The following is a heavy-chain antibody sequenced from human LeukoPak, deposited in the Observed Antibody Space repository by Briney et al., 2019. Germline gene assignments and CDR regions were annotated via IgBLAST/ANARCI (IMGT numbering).Heavy chain of an antibody. Sequence: GGSLRLSCAASGFTFDDYAMRWVRQAPGKGLEWVSGISWNSGSIGYANSVKGRFTISRDNPKNPLYLQMNSLRVEDTALYYCAKDIQGSGSYRYFGYWGQGALVTASS. CDR3: AKDIQGSGSYRYFGY. CDR1: GFTFDDYA. J-gene: IGHJ4*02. CDR2: ISWNSGSI. V-gene: IGHV3-9*01. D-gene: IGHD3-10*01.